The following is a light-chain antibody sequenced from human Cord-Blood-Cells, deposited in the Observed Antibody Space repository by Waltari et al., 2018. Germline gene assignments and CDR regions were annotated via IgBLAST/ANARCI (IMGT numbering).Light chain of an antibody. J-gene: IGKJ5*01. V-gene: IGKV2-28*01. CDR3: MQALQTPR. CDR2: LGS. Sequence: DIVMSQSPLSLPVTPGEPASLSCRSSQSILPTNGSSYFDWYLQKPGPSPQLLLSLGSRRACGVHERFSGSGSGTYFTLKISLVEAEYVGVYCCMQALQTPRFGQGTRLEIK. CDR1: QSILPTNGSSY.